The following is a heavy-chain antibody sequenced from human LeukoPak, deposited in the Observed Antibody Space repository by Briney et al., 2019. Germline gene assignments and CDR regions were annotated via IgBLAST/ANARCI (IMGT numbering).Heavy chain of an antibody. CDR2: IYYRGST. CDR3: ARLYDGKRPPDY. Sequence: SETLSLTCTVSGESISSSSYYWGWIRQPPGKGLEWIGSIYYRGSTYYNPSLKSRVTISVDTSKSQFSLKLSSVTAADTAVYYRARLYDGKRPPDYWGQGTLVTVSS. CDR1: GESISSSSYY. D-gene: IGHD2-8*01. J-gene: IGHJ4*02. V-gene: IGHV4-39*01.